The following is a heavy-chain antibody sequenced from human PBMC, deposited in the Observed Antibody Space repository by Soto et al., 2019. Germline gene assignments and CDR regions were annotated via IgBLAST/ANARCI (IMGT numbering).Heavy chain of an antibody. CDR3: ARHRRETGTYAQPLDH. J-gene: IGHJ4*02. Sequence: SETLSLTCTVSDGSISSTSYYWAWVRQPPEKGLEWIGAISYGGNTYHNPSLRGRVTMFVDTSKSQFSLDLTSVTAADTALYYGARHRRETGTYAQPLDHWGQGTLVTVSS. CDR2: ISYGGNT. V-gene: IGHV4-39*01. D-gene: IGHD1-1*01. CDR1: DGSISSTSYY.